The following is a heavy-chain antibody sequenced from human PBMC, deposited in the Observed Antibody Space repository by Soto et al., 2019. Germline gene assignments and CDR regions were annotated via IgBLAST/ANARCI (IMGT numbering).Heavy chain of an antibody. CDR3: TREQSDDNYFDP. Sequence: SETLSLTCTVYGAALSSGGYFYTWVRQPPGKGLEWLGYIYYSGGTDYNPSLKSRVTISLDKSKSQFSLRLISVTAADTAVYYCTREQSDDNYFDPWGQGTLVTVSS. V-gene: IGHV4-61*08. D-gene: IGHD6-19*01. J-gene: IGHJ5*02. CDR1: GAALSSGGYF. CDR2: IYYSGGT.